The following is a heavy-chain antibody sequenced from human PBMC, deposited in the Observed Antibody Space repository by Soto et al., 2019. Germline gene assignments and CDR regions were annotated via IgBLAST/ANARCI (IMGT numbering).Heavy chain of an antibody. J-gene: IGHJ4*02. D-gene: IGHD6-19*01. CDR3: ARGAVAMDY. Sequence: GGSLRLSCAASEFTISSYAIHWVRQAPGKGLEWVAVISYDGSSKYNSDSVKGPFTISRDKSKNTVYLQMHSLTVEDTAVYYCARGAVAMDYWGRGTLVTAPQ. CDR2: ISYDGSSK. V-gene: IGHV3-30-3*01. CDR1: EFTISSYA.